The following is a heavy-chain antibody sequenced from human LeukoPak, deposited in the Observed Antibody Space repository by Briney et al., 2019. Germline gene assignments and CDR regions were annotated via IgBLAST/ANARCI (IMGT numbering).Heavy chain of an antibody. Sequence: ASVKVSCKVSGYTLTELSMHWVRQAPGKGLEWMGGFDPEGGETIYAQKFQGRVTMTEDTSTDTAYMELSSLRSEDTAVYYCATVVPPLTTVTHYYYYYGMDVWGQGTTVTVSS. CDR2: FDPEGGET. D-gene: IGHD4-11*01. CDR1: GYTLTELS. J-gene: IGHJ6*02. V-gene: IGHV1-24*01. CDR3: ATVVPPLTTVTHYYYYYGMDV.